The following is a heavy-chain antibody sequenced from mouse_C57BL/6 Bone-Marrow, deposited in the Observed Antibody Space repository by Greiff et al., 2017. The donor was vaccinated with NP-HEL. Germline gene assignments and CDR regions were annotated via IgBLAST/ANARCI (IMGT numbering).Heavy chain of an antibody. CDR1: GFTFSSYA. Sequence: EVKLVESGGGLVKPGGSLKLSCAASGFTFSSYAMSWVRQTPEKRLEWVATISDGGSYTYYPDNVKGRFTISRDNAKKNLYLQMSHLKSEDTAMYYCARDQGYGSSYVDFDYWGQGTTLTVSS. CDR2: ISDGGSYT. D-gene: IGHD1-1*01. CDR3: ARDQGYGSSYVDFDY. V-gene: IGHV5-4*01. J-gene: IGHJ2*01.